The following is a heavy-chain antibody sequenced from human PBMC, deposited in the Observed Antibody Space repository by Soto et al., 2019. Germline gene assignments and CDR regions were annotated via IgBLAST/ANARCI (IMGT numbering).Heavy chain of an antibody. Sequence: QVQLVESGGGVVQPGRSLRLSCAASGFIFSSYGMHWVRQAPGKGLEWVAVISYDGSNKYYADSVKGRFTISRDNSKNTLYLQMNSLRAEDTAVYYCAKASGDTGWYFDLWGRGTLVTVSS. CDR3: AKASGDTGWYFDL. J-gene: IGHJ2*01. CDR2: ISYDGSNK. CDR1: GFIFSSYG. V-gene: IGHV3-30*18. D-gene: IGHD1-26*01.